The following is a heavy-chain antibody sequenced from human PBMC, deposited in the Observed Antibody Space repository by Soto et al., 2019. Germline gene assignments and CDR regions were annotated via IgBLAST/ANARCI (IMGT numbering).Heavy chain of an antibody. CDR2: ISSSSSYI. V-gene: IGHV3-21*01. D-gene: IGHD3-22*01. Sequence: GGSLRLSCAASGFTFSSYSMNWVRQAPGKGLEWVSSISSSSSYIYYADSVKGRFTISRDNAKNSLYLQMNSLRAEDTAVYYCARVVDYYDPYYYYGMDVRGQGTTVTVSS. CDR3: ARVVDYYDPYYYYGMDV. CDR1: GFTFSSYS. J-gene: IGHJ6*02.